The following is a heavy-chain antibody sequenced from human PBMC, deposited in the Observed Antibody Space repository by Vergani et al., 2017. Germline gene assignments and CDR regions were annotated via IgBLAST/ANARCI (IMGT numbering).Heavy chain of an antibody. Sequence: EVQLVQSGAEVKKPGESLKISCKGSGYSFTSYWIGWVRQMPGKGLELMGIMYPGDYDTRYSPSFQGQVTISADKSISTAYLQWSILKASDTAMYYCARLGGTPTSWFDPWGQGTLVTVSS. J-gene: IGHJ5*02. CDR3: ARLGGTPTSWFDP. CDR1: GYSFTSYW. CDR2: MYPGDYDT. V-gene: IGHV5-51*01. D-gene: IGHD1-26*01.